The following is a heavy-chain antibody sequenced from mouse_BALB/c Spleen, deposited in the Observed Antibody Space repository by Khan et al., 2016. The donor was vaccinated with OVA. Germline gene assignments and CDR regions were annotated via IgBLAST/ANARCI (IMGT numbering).Heavy chain of an antibody. V-gene: IGHV2-6-1*01. D-gene: IGHD2-10*01. CDR3: ARQPYYHYNIMDY. J-gene: IGHJ4*01. CDR2: IWSDGST. CDR1: GFSLTNYG. Sequence: VELVESGPGPVAPSQSLSITGTISGFSLTNYGVHWVRQPPGKGLEWLVVIWSDGSTTYNSALKSRLTISKDNSKSQVFLKMNSLQTDDTAVYFCARQPYYHYNIMDYWGQGTSVTVSS.